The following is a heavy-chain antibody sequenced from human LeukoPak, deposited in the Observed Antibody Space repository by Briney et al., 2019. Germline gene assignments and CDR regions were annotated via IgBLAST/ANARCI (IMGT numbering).Heavy chain of an antibody. CDR1: GFTFSSYE. V-gene: IGHV3-66*01. J-gene: IGHJ6*04. CDR3: AELGITMIGGV. D-gene: IGHD3-10*02. CDR2: IYSCGST. Sequence: SGGSLRLSCAASGFTFSSYEMNWVRQAPGKGLEWVSVIYSCGSTYYADSVKGRFTISRDNSKNTLYLQMNSLRAEDTAVYYCAELGITMIGGVWGKGTTVTISS.